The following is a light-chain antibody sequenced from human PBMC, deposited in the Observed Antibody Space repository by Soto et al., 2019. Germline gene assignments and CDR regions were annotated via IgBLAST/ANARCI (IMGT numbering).Light chain of an antibody. Sequence: EIVLTQSPATLSLSPGERATLSCRASQSVSSYLAWYQQKPGQAPRLLIYAASTRATGIPARFSGSGSGTEFTLTISSLQSEDFAVYYCHQYNFWPTFGQGTKVDI. CDR3: HQYNFWPT. J-gene: IGKJ1*01. CDR2: AAS. V-gene: IGKV3-15*01. CDR1: QSVSSY.